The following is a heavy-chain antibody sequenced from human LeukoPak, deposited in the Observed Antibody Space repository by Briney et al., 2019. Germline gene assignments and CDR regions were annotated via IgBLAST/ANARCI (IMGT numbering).Heavy chain of an antibody. CDR3: GRDLAWGAFDY. V-gene: IGHV3-53*01. D-gene: IGHD7-27*01. CDR2: IYSGGST. Sequence: GGSLRLSCAASGFTVSSNYMSWVRQAPGKGLEWVSVIYSGGSTYYADSVKGRFTISRDNSKNTLYLQMNSLRVEDTAVYYCGRDLAWGAFDYWGQGTLVTVSS. CDR1: GFTVSSNY. J-gene: IGHJ4*02.